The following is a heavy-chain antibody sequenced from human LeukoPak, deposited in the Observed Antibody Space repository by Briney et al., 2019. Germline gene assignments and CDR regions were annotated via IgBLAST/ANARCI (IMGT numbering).Heavy chain of an antibody. J-gene: IGHJ4*02. CDR2: IKQDGSEK. V-gene: IGHV3-7*03. CDR1: GFTVSSNY. Sequence: GGSLRLSCAASGFTVSSNYMSWVRQAPGKGLEWVANIKQDGSEKYYVDSVKGRFTISRDNAKNSLYLHMNSLRAEDTAVYYCARVGYFDWLYALHYFDYWGQGTLVTVSS. CDR3: ARVGYFDWLYALHYFDY. D-gene: IGHD3-9*01.